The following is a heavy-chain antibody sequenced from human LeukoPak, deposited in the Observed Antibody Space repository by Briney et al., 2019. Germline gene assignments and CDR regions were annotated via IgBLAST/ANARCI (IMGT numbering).Heavy chain of an antibody. J-gene: IGHJ4*02. CDR2: IRGKAHSYAT. Sequence: GGSLGLSCAASGFTFSDYYMSWIRQASGKGLEWVDRIRGKAHSYATAYAASVKGRFTISRDDSRNTAYLQMNSLKTEDTAVYYCSEPDFDYWGQGTLVTVSS. CDR3: SEPDFDY. CDR1: GFTFSDYY. V-gene: IGHV3-73*01.